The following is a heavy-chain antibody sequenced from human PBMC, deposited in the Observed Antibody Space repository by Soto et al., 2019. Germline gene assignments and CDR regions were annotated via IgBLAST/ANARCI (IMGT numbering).Heavy chain of an antibody. CDR3: ARGGFGEPEHDAFDI. J-gene: IGHJ3*02. CDR2: ISYDGSNK. CDR1: GFTFSSYA. V-gene: IGHV3-30-3*01. Sequence: QVQLVESGGGVVQPGRSLRLSCAASGFTFSSYAMHWVRQAPGKGLEWVAVISYDGSNKYYADSVKGRFTISRDNSKNTLYLQMNSLRAEETAVYYCARGGFGEPEHDAFDIWGQGTMVTVSS. D-gene: IGHD3-10*01.